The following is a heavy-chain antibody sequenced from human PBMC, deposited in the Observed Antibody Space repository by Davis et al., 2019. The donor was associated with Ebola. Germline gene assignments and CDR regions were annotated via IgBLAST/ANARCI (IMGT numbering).Heavy chain of an antibody. J-gene: IGHJ4*02. V-gene: IGHV4-59*01. CDR1: GSSITSYY. CDR3: ARTQDNGGSYPWYFCY. Sequence: SVTLSSTFTVLGSSITSYYGSWLRQPTGKGLEWIGYNYYRGSTNYNPSLKSLITISVDTSKNQFSLKLRSVTASDTAVYYCARTQDNGGSYPWYFCYWGQRTLVTVSS. D-gene: IGHD1-26*01. CDR2: NYYRGST.